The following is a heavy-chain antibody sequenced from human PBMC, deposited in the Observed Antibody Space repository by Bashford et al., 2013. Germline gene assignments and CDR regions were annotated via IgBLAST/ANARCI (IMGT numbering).Heavy chain of an antibody. Sequence: SLRLSCAASGFTFDDYAMHWVRQAPGKGLEWVSGISWNSGSIGYADSVKGRFTISRDNAKNSLYLQMNSLRAEDTALYYCAKGRIARYGSGSYDYWGQGTLVTVSS. J-gene: IGHJ4*02. CDR1: GFTFDDYA. CDR2: ISWNSGSI. CDR3: AKGRIARYGSGSYDY. D-gene: IGHD3-10*01. V-gene: IGHV3-9*01.